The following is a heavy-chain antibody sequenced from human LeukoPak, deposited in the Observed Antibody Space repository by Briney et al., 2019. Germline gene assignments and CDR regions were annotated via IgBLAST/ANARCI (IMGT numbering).Heavy chain of an antibody. CDR2: INPNSGGT. CDR3: ARAAATTVTTYYYYMDV. Sequence: ASVKVSCKASGYTFTGYYMHWVRQAPGQGLEWMGWINPNSGGTNYAQKFQGRVTMTRDTSISTAYMELSRLRSDDTAVYYCARAAATTVTTYYYYMDVWGKGTTVTVSS. V-gene: IGHV1-2*02. CDR1: GYTFTGYY. J-gene: IGHJ6*03. D-gene: IGHD4-17*01.